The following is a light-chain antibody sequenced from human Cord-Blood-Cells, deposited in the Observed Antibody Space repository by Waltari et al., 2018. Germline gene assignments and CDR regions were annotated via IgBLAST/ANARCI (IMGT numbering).Light chain of an antibody. V-gene: IGLV2-23*01. CDR3: CSYAGSRLV. CDR1: SSDVGSYNL. J-gene: IGLJ2*01. Sequence: QSALTQPASVSGSPGQSITISCTGTSSDVGSYNLVSWYQQHPGKAPKLMIYEGSKRPSGVSHRFSVSKSGNTASLTISGLQAEDEADYYCCSYAGSRLVFGGGTKLTVL. CDR2: EGS.